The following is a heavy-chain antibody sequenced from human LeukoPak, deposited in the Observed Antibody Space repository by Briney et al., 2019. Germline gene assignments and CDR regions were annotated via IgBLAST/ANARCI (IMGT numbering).Heavy chain of an antibody. V-gene: IGHV7-4-1*02. CDR2: INTNTGNP. CDR1: GYTFTNYG. D-gene: IGHD6-13*01. J-gene: IGHJ6*03. Sequence: ASVKVSCKASGYTFTNYGINWVRQAPGQGLEWMGWINTNTGNPMYAQGFTGRFAFSLDTSVSTAYLQISSLKADDIAVYYCATRYSSSHYYYLDVWGKGTTVTVSS. CDR3: ATRYSSSHYYYLDV.